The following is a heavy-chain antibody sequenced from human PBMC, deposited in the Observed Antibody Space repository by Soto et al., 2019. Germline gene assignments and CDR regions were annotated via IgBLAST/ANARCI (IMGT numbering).Heavy chain of an antibody. CDR1: GGSISSGGYS. CDR2: IYHTGNA. V-gene: IGHV4-30-2*03. CDR3: ARDFFDSSDYTTNWFDP. D-gene: IGHD3-22*01. Sequence: SETLSLTCAVSGGSISSGGYSWSWIRQPPGEGLEWIGSIYHTGNAYYNPSLKSRVTISVDTSKNQFSLKLTSVTAADAALYYCARDFFDSSDYTTNWFDPWGQGTLVTVSS. J-gene: IGHJ5*02.